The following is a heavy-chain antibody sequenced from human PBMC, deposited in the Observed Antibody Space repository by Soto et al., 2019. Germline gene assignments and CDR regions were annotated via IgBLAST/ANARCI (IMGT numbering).Heavy chain of an antibody. CDR3: AKARCSTANCYVPEY. D-gene: IGHD2-2*01. J-gene: IGHJ4*02. V-gene: IGHV3-23*01. Sequence: GGSLRVSSVAAGFNFSTYTMSWVRKATGKGLEWVSVISGSAGSSGPSYADSVQGRFSISRDNARNTLYLQMNSLRGEDTAMYYCAKARCSTANCYVPEYWGQGTRVTVSS. CDR1: GFNFSTYT. CDR2: ISGSAGSSGP.